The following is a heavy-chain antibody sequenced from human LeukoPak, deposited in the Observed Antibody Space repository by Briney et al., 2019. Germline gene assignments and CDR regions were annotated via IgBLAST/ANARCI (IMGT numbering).Heavy chain of an antibody. CDR2: INPNSGGT. Sequence: GASVKVSCKASGYTFTGYYMHWVRQAPGQGLEWMGRINPNSGGTNYAQKFQGRVTMTRDTSISTAYMELSRLRSDDTAVYYCARHRKGITMVRGVIHNWFDPWGQGTLVTVSS. D-gene: IGHD3-10*01. V-gene: IGHV1-2*06. CDR1: GYTFTGYY. J-gene: IGHJ5*02. CDR3: ARHRKGITMVRGVIHNWFDP.